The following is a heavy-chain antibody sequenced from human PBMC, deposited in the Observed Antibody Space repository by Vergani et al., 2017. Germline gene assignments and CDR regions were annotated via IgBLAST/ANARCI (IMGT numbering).Heavy chain of an antibody. V-gene: IGHV1-46*01. D-gene: IGHD6-19*01. J-gene: IGHJ4*02. Sequence: QVQLVQSGAEVKKPGASVKASCKASGYTFTSYYMHWVRQAPGQGVEWMGIINPSGGSPSYAQKFQGRVTMTRDTSTDTVYMELSSMRSENTAVYYCARNGYPVGIAVAGYFDCWGQGTLVTVSS. CDR3: ARNGYPVGIAVAGYFDC. CDR2: INPSGGSP. CDR1: GYTFTSYY.